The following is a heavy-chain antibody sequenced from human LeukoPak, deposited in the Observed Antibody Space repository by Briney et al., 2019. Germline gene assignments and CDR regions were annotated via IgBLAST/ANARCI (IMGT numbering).Heavy chain of an antibody. CDR3: ARDQQYCSSTSCYSIFDY. CDR2: IYYSGST. Sequence: SETLSLTCTVSGGSISSGGYYWSWIRQHPGKGLEWIGYIYYSGSTYYNPSLKSRVTISVDTSKNQFSLKLSSVTAADTAVYYCARDQQYCSSTSCYSIFDYWGQGTLVTVSS. D-gene: IGHD2-2*01. J-gene: IGHJ4*02. CDR1: GGSISSGGYY. V-gene: IGHV4-31*03.